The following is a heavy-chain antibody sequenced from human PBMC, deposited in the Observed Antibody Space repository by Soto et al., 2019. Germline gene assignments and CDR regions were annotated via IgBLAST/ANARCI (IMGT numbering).Heavy chain of an antibody. V-gene: IGHV3-23*01. Sequence: GGSLRLSCAASGFTLSGYAMDWVRQAPGKGLEYVSGISSSGGSTYYADSVQGRFTISRDNSKNTLYLQMNSLRAEDTAVYYCAKDRYNWNFDAFDIWGQGTMVTVSS. J-gene: IGHJ3*02. CDR2: ISSSGGST. CDR1: GFTLSGYA. D-gene: IGHD1-7*01. CDR3: AKDRYNWNFDAFDI.